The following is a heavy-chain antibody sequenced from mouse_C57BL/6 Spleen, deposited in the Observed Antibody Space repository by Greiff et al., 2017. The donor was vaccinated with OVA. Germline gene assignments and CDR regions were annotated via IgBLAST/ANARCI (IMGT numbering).Heavy chain of an antibody. D-gene: IGHD1-1*01. CDR2: IDPETGGT. CDR3: TRGGITTLGFPFAY. Sequence: QVQLQQSGAELVRPGASVTLSCKASGYTFTDYEMHWVKQTPVHGLEWIGAIDPETGGTAYNQKFKGKAILTADKSSSTAYMELRSLTSEDSAVYYCTRGGITTLGFPFAYWGQGTLVTVSA. CDR1: GYTFTDYE. J-gene: IGHJ3*01. V-gene: IGHV1-15*01.